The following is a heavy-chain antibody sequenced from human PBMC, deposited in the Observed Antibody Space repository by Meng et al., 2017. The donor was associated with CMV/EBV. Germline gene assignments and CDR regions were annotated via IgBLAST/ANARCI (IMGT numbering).Heavy chain of an antibody. D-gene: IGHD2-2*01. CDR2: IKSKIDGGTT. CDR1: GFTFSNAW. J-gene: IGHJ4*02. Sequence: GESLKISCAASGFTFSNAWMSWVRQAPGKGLEWVGRIKSKIDGGTTDYAAPVKGRFTISRDDSQNPLFLQMDSLKTEDTATYYCTTPGCSSTTCYTRLSYWGQGTVVTVSS. CDR3: TTPGCSSTTCYTRLSY. V-gene: IGHV3-15*01.